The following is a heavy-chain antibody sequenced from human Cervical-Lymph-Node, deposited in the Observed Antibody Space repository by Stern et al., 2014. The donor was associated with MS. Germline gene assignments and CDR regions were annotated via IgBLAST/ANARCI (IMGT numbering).Heavy chain of an antibody. J-gene: IGHJ4*02. D-gene: IGHD2-15*01. CDR2: IIPLFGTA. Sequence: MQLVESGAEVKKPGSSVKVSCKASGGTFSSYAISWVRQAPGQGLERMGGIIPLFGTANYAQKFQGRVTITADESTSTAYMELSSLRSEDTAVYYCARDEAYCSGGSCYEPLDYGGQGTLVTVSS. V-gene: IGHV1-69*01. CDR1: GGTFSSYA. CDR3: ARDEAYCSGGSCYEPLDY.